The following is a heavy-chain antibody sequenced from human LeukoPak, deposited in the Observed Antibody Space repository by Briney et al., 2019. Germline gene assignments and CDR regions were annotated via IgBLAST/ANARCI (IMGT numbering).Heavy chain of an antibody. D-gene: IGHD3-10*01. V-gene: IGHV1-3*01. CDR2: INAGNGNT. CDR1: GYTFTSYA. CDR3: ARESFRVFNDY. J-gene: IGHJ4*02. Sequence: AASVKVSCKASGYTFTSYAMHWVRQAPGQRLEWMGWINAGNGNTKYSQKFQGRVTITRDTSASTAYMELSSLRSEDTAVYYCARESFRVFNDYWGQGTLVTVSS.